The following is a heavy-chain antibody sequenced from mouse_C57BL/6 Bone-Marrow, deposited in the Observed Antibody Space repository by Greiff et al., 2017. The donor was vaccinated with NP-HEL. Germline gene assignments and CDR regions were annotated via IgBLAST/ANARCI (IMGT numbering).Heavy chain of an antibody. D-gene: IGHD1-1*01. CDR3: ARRREYNDYGSSYGWYFDV. Sequence: QVTLKVSGPGILQPSQTLSLTCSFSGFSLSTFGMAVGWIRQPSGKGLEWLAHIWWDDDKYYNPALKSRLTISNDTSKNQVFLMIANVYTADTSTQYRARRREYNDYGSSYGWYFDVWGTGTTVTVAS. J-gene: IGHJ1*03. V-gene: IGHV8-8*01. CDR2: IWWDDDK. CDR1: GFSLSTFGMA.